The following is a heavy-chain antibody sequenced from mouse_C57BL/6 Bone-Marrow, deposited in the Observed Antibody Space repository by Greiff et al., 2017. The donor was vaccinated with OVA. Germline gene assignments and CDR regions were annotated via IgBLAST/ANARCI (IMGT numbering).Heavy chain of an antibody. J-gene: IGHJ2*01. CDR3: ARENYGYDGGYFDY. V-gene: IGHV3-5*01. D-gene: IGHD2-2*01. CDR1: GISITTGNYR. Sequence: VQLKESGPGLVKPSQTVFLTCTVTGISITTGNYRWSWIRQFPGNKLEWIGYIYYSGTITYNPSLTSRTTITRDTPKNQFFLEMNSVTAEDTATYYCARENYGYDGGYFDYWGQGTTLTVSS. CDR2: IYYSGTI.